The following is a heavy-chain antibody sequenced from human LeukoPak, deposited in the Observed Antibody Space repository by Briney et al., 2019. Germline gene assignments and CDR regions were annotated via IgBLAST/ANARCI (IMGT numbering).Heavy chain of an antibody. V-gene: IGHV3-21*01. CDR2: IGGPGGREV. Sequence: PGGSLRLSCAASGFTFSSYGMHWVRQAPGKGLEWVSAIGGPGGREVFYADSVKGRFTISRDNAKNSLYLQMNSLRAEDTAVYYCARGAYCGGDCYIFDYWGQGTLVTVSP. D-gene: IGHD2-21*02. J-gene: IGHJ4*02. CDR3: ARGAYCGGDCYIFDY. CDR1: GFTFSSYG.